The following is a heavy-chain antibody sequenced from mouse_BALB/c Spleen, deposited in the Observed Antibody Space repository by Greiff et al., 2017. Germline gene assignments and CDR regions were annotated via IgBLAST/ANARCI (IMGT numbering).Heavy chain of an antibody. D-gene: IGHD1-2*01. Sequence: EVKLMESGGGLVKPGGSLKLSCAASGFTFSSYAMSWVRQTPEKRLEWVASISSGGSTYYPDSVKGRFTISRDNARNILYLQMSSLRSEDTAMYYCARGITTATEGYYFDYWGQGTTLTVSS. J-gene: IGHJ2*01. CDR3: ARGITTATEGYYFDY. CDR1: GFTFSSYA. CDR2: ISSGGST. V-gene: IGHV5-6-5*01.